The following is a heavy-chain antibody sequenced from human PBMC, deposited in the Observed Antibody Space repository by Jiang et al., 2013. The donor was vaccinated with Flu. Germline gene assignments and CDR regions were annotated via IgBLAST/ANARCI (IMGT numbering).Heavy chain of an antibody. Sequence: PGLVKPSETLSLTCTVSGGSVSSNINSWNWIRQPPGKGLEWIGNIYSRGNTNYSPSLKSRVTISVDTSKNQFSLQLSSVTAEDTAVYYCASAVNWWYFDFWGQGTLVTVSS. J-gene: IGHJ4*02. CDR3: ASAVNWWYFDF. D-gene: IGHD2-15*01. CDR1: GGSVSSNINS. V-gene: IGHV4-61*01. CDR2: IYSRGNT.